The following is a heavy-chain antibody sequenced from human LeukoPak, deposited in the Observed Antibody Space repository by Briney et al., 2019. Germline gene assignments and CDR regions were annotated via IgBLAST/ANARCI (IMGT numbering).Heavy chain of an antibody. J-gene: IGHJ1*01. CDR1: GYSFTNDW. D-gene: IGHD6-13*01. CDR2: IYPGDSDT. Sequence: GESLKISCKVSGYSFTNDWIAWVRQMPGKGLEWMGIIYPGDSDTRYSPSFQGQVTISADKSISTAYLQWSSLKASDTAMYYCARQGPYSTGWYVYLQHWGQGTLVTVSS. CDR3: ARQGPYSTGWYVYLQH. V-gene: IGHV5-51*01.